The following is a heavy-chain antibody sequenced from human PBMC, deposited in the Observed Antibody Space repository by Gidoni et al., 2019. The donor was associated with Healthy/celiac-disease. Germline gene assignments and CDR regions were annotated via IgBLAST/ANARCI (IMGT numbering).Heavy chain of an antibody. J-gene: IGHJ2*01. CDR3: AKGSRRITMIVVVIDHWYFDL. CDR2: LSYDVSNK. D-gene: IGHD3-22*01. CDR1: GSTLSSYG. V-gene: IGHV3-30*18. Sequence: QGQLVEAGGGVVQPGRALRRACAAAGSTLSSYGRHWVRQAHGKGLGVVAVLSYDVSNKYYADSVKGRFPISRANSKNTLYLQMHSLRAEDTAVYYCAKGSRRITMIVVVIDHWYFDLWGRGTLVTVSS.